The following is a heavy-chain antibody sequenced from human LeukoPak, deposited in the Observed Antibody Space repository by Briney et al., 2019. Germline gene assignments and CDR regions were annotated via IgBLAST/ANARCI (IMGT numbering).Heavy chain of an antibody. J-gene: IGHJ4*02. CDR3: AKDLPDYGDYRFDY. D-gene: IGHD4-17*01. V-gene: IGHV3-23*01. CDR1: GFSFNIYG. CDR2: ISGSGGST. Sequence: PGGSLRLSCEASGFSFNIYGMHWVRQAPGKGLEWVSAISGSGGSTYYADSVKGRFTISRDNSKNTLYLQMNSLRAEDTAVYYCAKDLPDYGDYRFDYWGQGTLVTVSS.